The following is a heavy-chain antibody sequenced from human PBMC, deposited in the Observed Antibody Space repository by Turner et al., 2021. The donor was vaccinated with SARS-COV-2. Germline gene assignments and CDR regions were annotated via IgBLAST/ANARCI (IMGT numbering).Heavy chain of an antibody. V-gene: IGHV3-9*01. CDR3: AKEFARPDYYYYGMDV. CDR2: ISWNSGTI. CDR1: GFTFDDYA. D-gene: IGHD6-6*01. J-gene: IGHJ6*02. Sequence: EVQLVESGGGLVQPGGSLSLSCAASGFTFDDYAMHWVRQGPGKGLEWVSGISWNSGTIGYADSVKGRFTISRDNAKNSLYLQMNSLRAEDTALYYCAKEFARPDYYYYGMDVWGQGTTVTVSS.